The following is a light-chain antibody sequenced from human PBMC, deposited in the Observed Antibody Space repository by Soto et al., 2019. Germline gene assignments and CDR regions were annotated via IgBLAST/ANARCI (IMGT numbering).Light chain of an antibody. CDR2: DAS. CDR1: QSVSSY. J-gene: IGKJ5*01. V-gene: IGKV3-11*01. Sequence: EIVLTQSPGTLSLSPRGRATLSCRASQSVSSYLAWYQQQPGQAPRLLIYDASNRATGIPARFSGSGSGTDFTLTISSLEPEDFAVYYCQQRSNWPRITFGQGTRLEIK. CDR3: QQRSNWPRIT.